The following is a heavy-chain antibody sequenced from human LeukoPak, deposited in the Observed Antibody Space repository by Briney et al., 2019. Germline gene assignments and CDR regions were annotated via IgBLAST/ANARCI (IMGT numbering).Heavy chain of an antibody. CDR1: GVSINGYY. CDR2: ISHTEGT. CDR3: ARIRCGLSGSLCHHH. Sequence: PSETLSLTCGVFGVSINGYYRSWIRQSPGKGLEWIGEISHTEGTRYNPSLESRVTMSVGTSENQLSLKLIFVTAADTAVYYCARIRCGLSGSLCHHHWGLGTLVTVSS. D-gene: IGHD2-21*01. V-gene: IGHV4-34*01. J-gene: IGHJ4*02.